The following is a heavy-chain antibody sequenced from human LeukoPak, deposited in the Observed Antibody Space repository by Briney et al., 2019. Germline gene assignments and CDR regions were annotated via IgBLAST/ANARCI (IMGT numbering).Heavy chain of an antibody. V-gene: IGHV4-59*01. D-gene: IGHD3-22*01. Sequence: SETLSLTCTVSGGAITTYYWGWIRQPPGKGLEWIGYIFYSGGTNYNPSLRGRVFISRDTSKNQFSLKLSSVTPADTAIYYCARRGYYDSSGLDYWDQGTLVAVSS. J-gene: IGHJ4*02. CDR2: IFYSGGT. CDR3: ARRGYYDSSGLDY. CDR1: GGAITTYY.